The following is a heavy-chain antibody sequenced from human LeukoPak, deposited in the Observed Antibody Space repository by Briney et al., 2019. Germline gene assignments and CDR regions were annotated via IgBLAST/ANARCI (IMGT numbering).Heavy chain of an antibody. V-gene: IGHV1-18*01. CDR2: ISAYNGNT. CDR3: ARAAAGIAVADPLEY. Sequence: ASVKVSCKASGYTFTSYGISWVRQAPGQGLEWMGWISAYNGNTNYAQKLQGRVTMTTDTSTSTAYMELRSLSSDDTAVYYCARAAAGIAVADPLEYWGQGTLVTVSS. CDR1: GYTFTSYG. J-gene: IGHJ4*02. D-gene: IGHD6-19*01.